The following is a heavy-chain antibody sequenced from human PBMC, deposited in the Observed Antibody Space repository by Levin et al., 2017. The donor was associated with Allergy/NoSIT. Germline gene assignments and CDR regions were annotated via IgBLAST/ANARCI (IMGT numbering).Heavy chain of an antibody. CDR2: VSYSGGTT. J-gene: IGHJ5*01. D-gene: IGHD6-19*01. CDR3: AKHGGGWDLDS. V-gene: IGHV3-23*01. Sequence: QSGGSLRLSCATSGFIFTHYSMTWVRQAPGQGLEWVSTVSYSGGTTYYADSVKGRFTISRDASDNTLYLQMNSLRADDTAVYYCAKHGGGWDLDSWGQGTLVTVSS. CDR1: GFIFTHYS.